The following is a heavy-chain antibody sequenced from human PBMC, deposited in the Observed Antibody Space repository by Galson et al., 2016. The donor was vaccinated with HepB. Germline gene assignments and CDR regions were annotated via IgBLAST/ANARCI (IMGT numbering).Heavy chain of an antibody. Sequence: SVKVSCKASGGSFSSYGISWVRQAPGQGLEWMGGIIAIFGVASYAQKFQGRVTITADESTSTAYMELSSLRSEDTAVYYCARAIPNIAVTAIHYYYMDVWGEGTTVTVSS. D-gene: IGHD6-19*01. CDR2: IIAIFGVA. J-gene: IGHJ6*03. CDR3: ARAIPNIAVTAIHYYYMDV. V-gene: IGHV1-69*13. CDR1: GGSFSSYG.